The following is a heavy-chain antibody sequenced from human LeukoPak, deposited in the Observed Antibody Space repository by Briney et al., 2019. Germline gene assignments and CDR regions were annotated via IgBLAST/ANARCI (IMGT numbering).Heavy chain of an antibody. CDR2: INPNSGGT. D-gene: IGHD1-1*01. CDR1: GYTFTGYY. CDR3: ARDLYNWNDEGYFDY. J-gene: IGHJ4*02. Sequence: GASVKVSCKASGYTFTGYYMHWVRQAPGQGLEWMGWINPNSGGTNYAQKVQGRVTMTRDTSISTAYMELSRRRSDDTAVYSCARDLYNWNDEGYFDYWGQGTLVTVSS. V-gene: IGHV1-2*02.